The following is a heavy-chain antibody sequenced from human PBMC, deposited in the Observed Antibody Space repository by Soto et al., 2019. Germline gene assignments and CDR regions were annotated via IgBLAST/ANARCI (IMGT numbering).Heavy chain of an antibody. V-gene: IGHV1-18*01. Sequence: GASVKVSCTASGYTFTSYGISWVRQAPGQGLEWMGWISAYNGNTSYAQKLQGRVTMTTDTSTSTAYMELRSLRSDDTAVYYCARDVDTAMVQIPFDYWGQGTLVTVSS. D-gene: IGHD5-18*01. J-gene: IGHJ4*02. CDR1: GYTFTSYG. CDR3: ARDVDTAMVQIPFDY. CDR2: ISAYNGNT.